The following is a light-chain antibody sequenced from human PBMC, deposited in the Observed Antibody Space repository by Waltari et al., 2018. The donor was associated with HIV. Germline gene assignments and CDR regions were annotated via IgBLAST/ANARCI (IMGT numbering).Light chain of an antibody. CDR2: TNF. CDR3: VGWDSSLSAYV. CDR1: ISNIQNDN. Sequence: QAFLPQPPSPSGTPGQTVTISCSGSISNIQNDNLSLYQHTPGITPQLPIYTNFLRPSGVPDRFAASKSGTSASLTISGLRSADEADYYCVGWDSSLSAYVFGAGTKVAVL. J-gene: IGLJ1*01. V-gene: IGLV1-47*02.